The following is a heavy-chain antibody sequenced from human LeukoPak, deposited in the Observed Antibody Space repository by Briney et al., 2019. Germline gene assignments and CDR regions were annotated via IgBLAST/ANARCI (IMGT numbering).Heavy chain of an antibody. CDR1: GFTFSSYA. CDR3: AERESYSDSAAYFDY. Sequence: GGSLRLSCAASGFTFSSYAMSWVRQAPGKGLEWVSSISDTGGDTYYADSVKGRFTVSRDNPKNTLYLQMNSLRAEDTAVFFCAERESYSDSAAYFDYWGQGTLVTVSS. V-gene: IGHV3-23*01. CDR2: ISDTGGDT. D-gene: IGHD6-13*01. J-gene: IGHJ4*02.